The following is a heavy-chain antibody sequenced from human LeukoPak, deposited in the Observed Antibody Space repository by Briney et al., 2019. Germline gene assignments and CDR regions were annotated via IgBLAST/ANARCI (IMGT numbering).Heavy chain of an antibody. D-gene: IGHD2/OR15-2a*01. CDR3: AKDCWVQPFRPDFDY. Sequence: PGGSLRLSCAASGFTFSRCAMSWVRQAPGKGLEWVSAISGSGGSTYYADSVKGRFTISRDNSKNTLYLQMNSLRAEDTAVYYCAKDCWVQPFRPDFDYWGQGTLVTVSS. CDR1: GFTFSRCA. CDR2: ISGSGGST. V-gene: IGHV3-23*01. J-gene: IGHJ4*02.